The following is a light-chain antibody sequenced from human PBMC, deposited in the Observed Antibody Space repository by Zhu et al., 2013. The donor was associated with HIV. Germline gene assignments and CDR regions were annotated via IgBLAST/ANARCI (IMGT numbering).Light chain of an antibody. J-gene: IGKJ2*03. V-gene: IGKV3D-15*01. CDR2: DAS. CDR1: QSVGNN. CDR3: QHYNTWPHS. Sequence: EIVLTQSPGTLSLSPGERATLSCRASQSVGNNFLAWYQHKPGQAPRLLIYDASNRATGIPARFSGSGSGTEFTLTISSLQSEDFALYSCQHYNTWPHSFGQGTKLEIK.